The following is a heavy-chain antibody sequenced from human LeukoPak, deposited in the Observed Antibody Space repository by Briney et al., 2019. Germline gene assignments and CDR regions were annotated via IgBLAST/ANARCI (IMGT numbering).Heavy chain of an antibody. D-gene: IGHD3-10*01. J-gene: IGHJ6*02. CDR2: IWYDGSNK. V-gene: IGHV3-33*01. CDR1: GFTFSSYG. CDR3: ARRVLWFGDYGMDV. Sequence: PGGSLRPSCAASGFTFSSYGMHWVRQAPGKGLEWVAVIWYDGSNKYYADSVKGRFTISRDNSKNTLYLQMNSLRAEDTAVYYCARRVLWFGDYGMDVWGQGTTVTVSS.